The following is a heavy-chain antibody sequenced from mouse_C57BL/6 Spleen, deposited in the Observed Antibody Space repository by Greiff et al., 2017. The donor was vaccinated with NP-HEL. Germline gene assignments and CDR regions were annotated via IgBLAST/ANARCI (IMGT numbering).Heavy chain of an antibody. CDR3: ARRSCSKEGFAY. D-gene: IGHD1-3*01. CDR2: IYPRSGNT. CDR1: GYTFTSYG. V-gene: IGHV1-81*01. J-gene: IGHJ3*01. Sequence: QVQLKESGAELARPGASVKLSCKASGYTFTSYGISWVKQRTGQGLEWIGEIYPRSGNTYYNEKFKGKATLTADKSSSTAYMELRSLTSEDSAVYFCARRSCSKEGFAYWGQGTLVTVSA.